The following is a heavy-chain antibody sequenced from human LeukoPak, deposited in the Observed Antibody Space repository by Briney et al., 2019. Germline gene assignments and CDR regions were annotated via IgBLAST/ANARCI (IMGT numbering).Heavy chain of an antibody. CDR2: IYYSGST. V-gene: IGHV4-59*01. CDR3: ARIDGYDTYYYGMDV. J-gene: IGHJ6*02. Sequence: SETLSLTCTVSGGSISSYYWSWIRQPPGKGLEWIGYIYYSGSTNYNPSLKSRVTISVDTSKNQFSLKLSSVTAADTAVYYCARIDGYDTYYYGMDVWGQGTTVTVSS. CDR1: GGSISSYY. D-gene: IGHD5-12*01.